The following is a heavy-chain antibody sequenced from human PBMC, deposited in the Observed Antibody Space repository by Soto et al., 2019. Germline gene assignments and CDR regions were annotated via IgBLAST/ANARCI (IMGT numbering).Heavy chain of an antibody. CDR1: GFTFSSYA. V-gene: IGHV3-23*01. CDR2: ISGSGGST. J-gene: IGHJ4*02. CDR3: AKDICVLIGVVITPDY. Sequence: PGWSLRLSCAASGFTFSSYAMSWVRQAPGKGLEWVSSISGSGGSTYYADSVKGRFTISRDNSKNTLYLQMNSLRAEDTAVYYCAKDICVLIGVVITPDYWGQGTLGTVSS. D-gene: IGHD3-22*01.